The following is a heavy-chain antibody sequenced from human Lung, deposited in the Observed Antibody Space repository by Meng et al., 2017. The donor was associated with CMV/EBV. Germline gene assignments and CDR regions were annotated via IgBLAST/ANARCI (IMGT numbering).Heavy chain of an antibody. CDR1: FNNFG. J-gene: IGHJ4*02. CDR3: ARVVVHYYARGDNADYSDY. Sequence: FNNFGRIWVRQAPGKGLEWVGGISAYSGNTNYAQKIQDRVTMTTHTSSNTAYMELRSLRSDDTAIYYCARVVVHYYARGDNADYSDYWGQGTLVTVSS. V-gene: IGHV1-18*04. D-gene: IGHD3-10*02. CDR2: ISAYSGNT.